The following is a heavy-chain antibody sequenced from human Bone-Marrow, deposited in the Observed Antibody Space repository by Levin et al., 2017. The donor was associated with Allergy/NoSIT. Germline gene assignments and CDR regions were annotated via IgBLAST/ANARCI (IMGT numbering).Heavy chain of an antibody. CDR3: ARDNTFNNDNGGHNYGPFDS. J-gene: IGHJ4*02. CDR1: GGSFSSYI. V-gene: IGHV1-69*04. CDR2: VIPIVTIS. D-gene: IGHD3-22*01. Sequence: SVKVSCKASGGSFSSYIISWVRQAPGQGLEWMGRVIPIVTISNYAQKFQGRVTITADKSTSTVFLDLSSLRSEDTAMYYCARDNTFNNDNGGHNYGPFDSWGQGTLITVSS.